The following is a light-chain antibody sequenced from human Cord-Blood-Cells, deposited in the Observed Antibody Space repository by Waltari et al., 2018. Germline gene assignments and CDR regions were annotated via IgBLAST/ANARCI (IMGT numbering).Light chain of an antibody. CDR3: QLSYSTPWT. Sequence: DIQMTQSPSSLSASVGDRVTITCRASQSISSYLNWYQQKPGKAPKLLLYAASSLQSGVPSRFSGSGSGTDFTLTISSLQPEDFATYYCQLSYSTPWTFGQGTKVEIK. V-gene: IGKV1-39*01. CDR1: QSISSY. J-gene: IGKJ1*01. CDR2: AAS.